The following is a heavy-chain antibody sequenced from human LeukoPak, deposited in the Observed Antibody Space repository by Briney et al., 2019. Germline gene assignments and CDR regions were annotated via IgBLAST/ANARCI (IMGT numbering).Heavy chain of an antibody. Sequence: PSETLSLTCTVSGGSISSSSYYWGWIRQPPGKGLEWIGSIYYSGSTYYNPSLKSRVTISVDTSKNQFSLKLSSVTAADTAVYYCARHVVAVGLDYWGQGTLVTVSS. J-gene: IGHJ4*02. CDR1: GGSISSSSYY. D-gene: IGHD3-22*01. CDR2: IYYSGST. CDR3: ARHVVAVGLDY. V-gene: IGHV4-39*07.